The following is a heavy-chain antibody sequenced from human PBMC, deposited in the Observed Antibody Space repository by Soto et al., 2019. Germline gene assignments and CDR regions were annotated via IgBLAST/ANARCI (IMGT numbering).Heavy chain of an antibody. J-gene: IGHJ4*02. V-gene: IGHV4-34*01. D-gene: IGHD1-1*01. CDR3: VRGPYNYNSRYFDD. Sequence: XETLSLTFTVSGGSFSGYLWTWIRQPPGKGLEWLAEINHSGITNYNPSVESRVSMSVDTSKNQFSLRLYSVTAADTAVYYCVRGPYNYNSRYFDDWGQGTLVTVSS. CDR1: GGSFSGYL. CDR2: INHSGIT.